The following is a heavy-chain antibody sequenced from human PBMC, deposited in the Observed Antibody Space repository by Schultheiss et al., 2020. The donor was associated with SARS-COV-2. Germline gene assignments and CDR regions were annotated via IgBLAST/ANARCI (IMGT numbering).Heavy chain of an antibody. D-gene: IGHD6-13*01. CDR3: ARVLEQQLDDY. Sequence: SGPTLVKPTQTLTLTCTFSGFSLSTSGMRVRWIRQPPGKGLEWIGEIYHSGSTNYNPSLKSRVTISVDKSKNQFSLKLSSVTAADTAVYYCARVLEQQLDDYWGQGTLVTVSS. J-gene: IGHJ4*02. V-gene: IGHV4-4*02. CDR2: IYHSGST. CDR1: GFSLSTSGMR.